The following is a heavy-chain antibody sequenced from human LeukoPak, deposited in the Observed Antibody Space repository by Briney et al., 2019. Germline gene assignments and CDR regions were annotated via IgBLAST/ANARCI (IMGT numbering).Heavy chain of an antibody. V-gene: IGHV1-69*06. J-gene: IGHJ4*02. CDR3: AGSGTHSGSYYFDY. Sequence: ASVKVSCKASGGTFSSYAISWVRQAPGQGLEWMGGIIPIFGTANYAQKFQGRVTITADKSTSTAYMELSGLRSEDTAVYYCAGSGTHSGSYYFDYWGQGTLVTVSS. D-gene: IGHD1-26*01. CDR2: IIPIFGTA. CDR1: GGTFSSYA.